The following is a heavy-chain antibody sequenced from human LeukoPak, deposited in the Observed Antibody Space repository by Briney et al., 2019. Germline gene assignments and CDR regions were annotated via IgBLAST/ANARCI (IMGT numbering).Heavy chain of an antibody. CDR1: GYTFTEYG. J-gene: IGHJ4*02. D-gene: IGHD3-22*01. CDR3: ARAGQGYYYDTSAYYFDY. Sequence: ASVMGSCRANGYTFTEYGISWVRRAPGQGIEWIAWISAYNGNPTYAQKLKGRVTLTTDTSTNTAYMELRSLTSDDTAVYFCARAGQGYYYDTSAYYFDYWGQGTLVTVSS. CDR2: ISAYNGNP. V-gene: IGHV1-18*01.